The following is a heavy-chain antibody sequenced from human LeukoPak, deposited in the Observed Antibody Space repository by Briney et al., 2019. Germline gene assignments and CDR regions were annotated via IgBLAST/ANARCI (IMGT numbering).Heavy chain of an antibody. CDR2: IYYTGST. CDR3: ARVPSSGSYRDAFDI. Sequence: SETLSLTCTASGDSMRSYFWSWIRQPPGKGLEWIGYIYYTGSTNYNPSLKSRVTILVDTSKNQFSLKLTSVTAADTAVYYCARVPSSGSYRDAFDIWGQGTMVTVSS. CDR1: GDSMRSYF. J-gene: IGHJ3*02. V-gene: IGHV4-59*01. D-gene: IGHD6-19*01.